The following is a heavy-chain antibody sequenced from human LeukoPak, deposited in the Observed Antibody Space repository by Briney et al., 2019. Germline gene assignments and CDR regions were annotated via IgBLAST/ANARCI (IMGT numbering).Heavy chain of an antibody. Sequence: ASVKVSCKTSGYTFTHYYLHWVRQAPGQGLEWMGWINPNSGDTNYAQQFQGRVTMTRDTSFTTVYMEVSRLTSDDTAVYFCARGRVSSSTYYSTYYYYFYMDVWGKGTTVIVSS. CDR1: GYTFTHYY. CDR3: ARGRVSSSTYYSTYYYYFYMDV. D-gene: IGHD4-11*01. J-gene: IGHJ6*03. V-gene: IGHV1-2*02. CDR2: INPNSGDT.